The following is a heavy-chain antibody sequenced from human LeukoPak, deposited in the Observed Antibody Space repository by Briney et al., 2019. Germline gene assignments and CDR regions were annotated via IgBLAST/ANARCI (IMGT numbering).Heavy chain of an antibody. D-gene: IGHD3-16*01. Sequence: GGSLRLSCVASGFPFDRYWMSWVRQAPGKGLEWVANIKHDGSEKNFVDSVKGRFTISRANAENSLFLQMNSLRADDTAVYFCARQPIYEAYFDFWGQGTLVTVSS. CDR1: GFPFDRYW. V-gene: IGHV3-7*01. CDR2: IKHDGSEK. J-gene: IGHJ4*02. CDR3: ARQPIYEAYFDF.